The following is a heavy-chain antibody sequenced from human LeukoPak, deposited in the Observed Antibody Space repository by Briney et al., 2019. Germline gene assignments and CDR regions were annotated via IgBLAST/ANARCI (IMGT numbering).Heavy chain of an antibody. D-gene: IGHD2-15*01. V-gene: IGHV4-30-4*01. CDR2: IYYSGST. J-gene: IGHJ4*02. CDR3: ARVAEGYCSGGSCYDYYFDY. Sequence: SETLSLTCTVSGGSISSGDYYWSWIRQPPGKGLEWIGYIYYSGSTYYNPSLKSRVTISVDTSKNQFSLKLSSVTAAVTAVYYCARVAEGYCSGGSCYDYYFDYWGQGTLVTVSS. CDR1: GGSISSGDYY.